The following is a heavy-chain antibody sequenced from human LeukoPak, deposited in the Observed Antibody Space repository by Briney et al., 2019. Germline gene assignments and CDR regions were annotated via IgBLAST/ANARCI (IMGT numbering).Heavy chain of an antibody. CDR2: IYYSGST. Sequence: PSETLSLTCTVSGGSIGSSSYYWGWIRQPPGKGLEWIGSIYYSGSTYYNPSLKSRVTISVDTSKNQFSLKLSSVTAADTAVYYCARVSADTYYYDSSGYYGTLFDYWGQGTLVTVSS. CDR1: GGSIGSSSYY. V-gene: IGHV4-39*01. J-gene: IGHJ4*02. CDR3: ARVSADTYYYDSSGYYGTLFDY. D-gene: IGHD3-22*01.